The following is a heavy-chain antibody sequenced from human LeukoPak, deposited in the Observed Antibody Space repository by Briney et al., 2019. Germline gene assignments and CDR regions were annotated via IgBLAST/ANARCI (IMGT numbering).Heavy chain of an antibody. CDR3: ARGDTKAAAGSFDY. D-gene: IGHD6-13*01. J-gene: IGHJ4*02. Sequence: SETLSLTCTVSGYSISSGYYWGWIRLPPGKGLEWIGSIYHSGSTYYNPSLKSRVTISVDTSKNQFSLKLSSVTAADTAVYYCARGDTKAAAGSFDYWGQGTLVTVSS. CDR2: IYHSGST. CDR1: GYSISSGYY. V-gene: IGHV4-38-2*02.